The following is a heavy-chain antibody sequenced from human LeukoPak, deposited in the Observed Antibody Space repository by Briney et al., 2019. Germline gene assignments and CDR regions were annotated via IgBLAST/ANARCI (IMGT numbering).Heavy chain of an antibody. CDR2: TYYRSTWYN. J-gene: IGHJ6*03. D-gene: IGHD6-19*01. Sequence: SQTLSLTCAISGDSVSSNSAAWNWIRQSPSRGLEWLGRTYYRSTWYNDYAVSVKSRITINPDTSKNQFSLQLNSVTPEDTAVYYCARAPGYSSGWYYYYYYMDVWGKGTTVTVSS. CDR3: ARAPGYSSGWYYYYYYMDV. V-gene: IGHV6-1*01. CDR1: GDSVSSNSAA.